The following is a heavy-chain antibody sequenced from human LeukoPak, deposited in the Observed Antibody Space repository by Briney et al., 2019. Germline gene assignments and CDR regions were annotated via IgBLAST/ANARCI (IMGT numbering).Heavy chain of an antibody. CDR1: GFTVSSNY. D-gene: IGHD6-13*01. J-gene: IGHJ4*02. V-gene: IGHV3-66*01. CDR3: AKDRLTGYSSSWLDY. CDR2: IYSGGST. Sequence: PGGSLRLSCAASGFTVSSNYVSWVRQAPGKGLEWVSVIYSGGSTYYADSVKGRFTISRDNSKNTLYLQMNSLRAEDTALYYCAKDRLTGYSSSWLDYWGQGTLVTVSS.